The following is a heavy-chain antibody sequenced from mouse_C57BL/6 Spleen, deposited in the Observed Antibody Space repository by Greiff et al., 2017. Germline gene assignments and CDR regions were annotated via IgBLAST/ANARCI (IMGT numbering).Heavy chain of an antibody. J-gene: IGHJ4*01. Sequence: EVQLVESGGGLVKPGGSLKLSCAASGFTFSDYGMHWVRPAPEKGLEWVAYISSGSSTIYYADTVKGRFTISRDNAKNTLFLQMTSLRSEDTAMYYCAREDYSNYDSYYYAMDYWGQGTSVTVAS. CDR1: GFTFSDYG. CDR2: ISSGSSTI. D-gene: IGHD2-5*01. CDR3: AREDYSNYDSYYYAMDY. V-gene: IGHV5-17*01.